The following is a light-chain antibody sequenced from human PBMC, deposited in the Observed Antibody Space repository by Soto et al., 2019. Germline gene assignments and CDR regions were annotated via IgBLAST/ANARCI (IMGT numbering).Light chain of an antibody. CDR1: SSDIGVYNY. V-gene: IGLV2-14*01. CDR3: SSYTSSSTWV. CDR2: EVS. Sequence: QSALTQPDSVSGSPGQSITISCTGTSSDIGVYNYVSWYQQHPGKAPKLMIFEVSHRPSGVSNRFSGSKSGNTASLTISGLQAEDEADYYCSSYTSSSTWVFGGGTKLTVL. J-gene: IGLJ3*02.